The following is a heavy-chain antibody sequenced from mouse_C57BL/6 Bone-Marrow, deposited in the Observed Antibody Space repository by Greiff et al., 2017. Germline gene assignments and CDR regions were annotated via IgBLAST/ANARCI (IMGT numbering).Heavy chain of an antibody. J-gene: IGHJ1*03. CDR2: IYPRSGNT. CDR3: ARARYWYFDV. Sequence: VQLQQSGAELARPGASVKLSCKASGYTFTSYGISWVKQRTGQGLEWIGEIYPRSGNTYYNEKFKGKATMTADKSSSKAYMELRSLTSEESAVYLCARARYWYFDVWGRGTTVTVSA. CDR1: GYTFTSYG. V-gene: IGHV1-81*01.